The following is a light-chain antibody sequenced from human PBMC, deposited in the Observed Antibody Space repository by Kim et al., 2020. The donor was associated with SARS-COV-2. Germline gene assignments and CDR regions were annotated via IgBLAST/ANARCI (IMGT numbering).Light chain of an antibody. J-gene: IGKJ1*01. Sequence: ASTGDRVTITCRASPGISSYLAWYQQKPGKAPKLLIYAASTLQSGVPSRFSGSGSGTDFTLTISCLQSEDFATYYCQQYYSYPRTFGQGTKVDIK. CDR1: PGISSY. CDR3: QQYYSYPRT. CDR2: AAS. V-gene: IGKV1-8*01.